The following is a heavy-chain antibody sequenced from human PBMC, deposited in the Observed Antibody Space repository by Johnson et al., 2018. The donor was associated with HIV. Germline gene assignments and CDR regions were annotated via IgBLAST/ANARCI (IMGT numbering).Heavy chain of an antibody. Sequence: VQLVESGGGVVQPGRSLRLSCAASGFTFSNFAMHWVRLAPGKGLEWVALMSYDGSNKYYADSVKGRFTISRDNSKNTLYLQMNSLRAEDTAVYYCATVEMASHDAFDIWGQGTMVTVSS. CDR3: ATVEMASHDAFDI. J-gene: IGHJ3*02. CDR1: GFTFSNFA. V-gene: IGHV3-30-3*01. CDR2: MSYDGSNK. D-gene: IGHD5-24*01.